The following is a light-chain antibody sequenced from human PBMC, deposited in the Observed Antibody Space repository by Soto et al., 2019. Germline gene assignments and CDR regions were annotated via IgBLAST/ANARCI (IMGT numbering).Light chain of an antibody. CDR3: QQYNSYST. CDR1: QGISTW. J-gene: IGKJ1*01. CDR2: DAS. V-gene: IGKV1-5*01. Sequence: DIQTTQSPSTLSAFVGHRVTITCRASQGISTWLAWYQQKPGKAPKLLIYDASSLESGVPSRFSGSGSGTEFTLTISSLQPEDFASYYCQQYNSYSTFGQGTKVDIK.